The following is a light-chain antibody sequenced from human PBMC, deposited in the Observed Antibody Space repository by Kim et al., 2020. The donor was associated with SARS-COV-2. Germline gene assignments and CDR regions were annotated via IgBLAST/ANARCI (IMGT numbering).Light chain of an antibody. CDR1: QSFSND. CDR2: AAS. V-gene: IGKV1-39*01. CDR3: QQTYTTPYT. Sequence: CVGERVTMTCRASQSFSNDLNWYQQKPGKDTKVLIYAASSLQSGDPSRFSGSGSAKDFTFTISSLQPEDFATYYCQQTYTTPYTFGQGTKLEI. J-gene: IGKJ2*01.